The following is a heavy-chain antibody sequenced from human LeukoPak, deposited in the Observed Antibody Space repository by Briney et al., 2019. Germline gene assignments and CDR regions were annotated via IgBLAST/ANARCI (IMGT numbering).Heavy chain of an antibody. D-gene: IGHD1-26*01. CDR2: IYWNDDK. V-gene: IGHV2-5*01. J-gene: IGHJ6*02. Sequence: SGPTLVKPTQTLTLTCTFSGFSLSTSGVGVGWIRQPPGKALEWLALIYWNDDKRYSPSLKSRLTITKDTSKNQVVLTMTNMDPVDTATYYCARIVGATSDYYGMDVWGQGTTVTVSS. CDR3: ARIVGATSDYYGMDV. CDR1: GFSLSTSGVG.